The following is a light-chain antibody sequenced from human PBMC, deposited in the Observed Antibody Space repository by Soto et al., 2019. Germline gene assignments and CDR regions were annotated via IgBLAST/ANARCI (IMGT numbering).Light chain of an antibody. Sequence: EIVMTQSPATLSVSPGERATLSCRASQSVSSNLAWYQQKPGQAPRLLIYGASTRATGIPARFSGSGSGTEFTLTISSLQSEDFAVYYCQQRTKWRTFGQGTKGDIK. CDR3: QQRTKWRT. J-gene: IGKJ1*01. V-gene: IGKV3-15*01. CDR1: QSVSSN. CDR2: GAS.